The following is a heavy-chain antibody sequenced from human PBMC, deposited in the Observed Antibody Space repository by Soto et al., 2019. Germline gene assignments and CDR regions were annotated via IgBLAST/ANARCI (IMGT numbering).Heavy chain of an antibody. CDR1: GFTFSSYW. J-gene: IGHJ6*02. CDR2: IKQDGSEK. Sequence: GGSLRLSCAASGFTFSSYWMSWVRQAPGKGLEWVANIKQDGSEKYYVDSVKGRFTISRDSAKNSLYLQMNSLRAEDTAVYYCARERYYGSGSYYNVYYYYYGMDVWGQGTTVTVSS. V-gene: IGHV3-7*03. D-gene: IGHD3-10*01. CDR3: ARERYYGSGSYYNVYYYYYGMDV.